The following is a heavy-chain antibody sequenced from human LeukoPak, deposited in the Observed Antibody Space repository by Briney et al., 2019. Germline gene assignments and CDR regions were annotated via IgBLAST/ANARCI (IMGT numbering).Heavy chain of an antibody. D-gene: IGHD6-19*01. CDR3: ATSQRKQWLILGPPGFDY. J-gene: IGHJ4*02. Sequence: GGSLRLSCAVSAFPFSDYYMNWIRHAPGKGLEWVSSISSSATTIYYADSVRGRFTISRDNAKNSLYLQMDSLTAEDTAVYYCATSQRKQWLILGPPGFDYWGQGTLVTVSS. CDR1: AFPFSDYY. V-gene: IGHV3-11*01. CDR2: ISSSATTI.